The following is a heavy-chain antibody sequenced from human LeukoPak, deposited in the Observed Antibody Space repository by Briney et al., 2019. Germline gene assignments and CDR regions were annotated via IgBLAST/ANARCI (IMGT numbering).Heavy chain of an antibody. CDR3: ATYSSGRKFDC. CDR2: ISSSSSYI. V-gene: IGHV3-21*01. J-gene: IGHJ4*02. D-gene: IGHD6-19*01. Sequence: GGSLRLSCAASGFTFSTYSMNWVRQAPGKGLEWVSSISSSSSYIYYADSVKGRFTISRDNAKNSLYLQMNSLRAEDTAVYFCATYSSGRKFDCWGQGTLVTVSS. CDR1: GFTFSTYS.